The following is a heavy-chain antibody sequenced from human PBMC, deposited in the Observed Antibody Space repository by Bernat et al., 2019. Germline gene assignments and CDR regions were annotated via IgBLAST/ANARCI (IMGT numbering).Heavy chain of an antibody. CDR1: GFTFSSYW. J-gene: IGHJ4*02. CDR2: IKQDGSEK. D-gene: IGHD2-21*02. CDR3: ARDFCGGDCSVNPPDNY. V-gene: IGHV3-7*01. Sequence: EVQLVESGGGLVQPGGSLRLPCAASGFTFSSYWMSWVRQAPGKGLEWVANIKQDGSEKYYVDSVKGRFTISRDNAKNSLYLQMNSLRAEDTAVYYCARDFCGGDCSVNPPDNYWGQGTLVTVSS.